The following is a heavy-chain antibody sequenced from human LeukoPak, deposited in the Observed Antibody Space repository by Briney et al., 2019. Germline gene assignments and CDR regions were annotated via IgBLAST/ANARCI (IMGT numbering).Heavy chain of an antibody. Sequence: GGSLRLSCAASGFVLSDYGMHWVRQAPGKGLEWVAFVRNDGSNEYYVGSVKGRFTISRDKSKNTLYLQMNSLRAEDTAVYSCAKESDSGYHSEGPKNWGLGTLVTVSS. CDR2: VRNDGSNE. J-gene: IGHJ4*02. D-gene: IGHD5-12*01. V-gene: IGHV3-30*02. CDR3: AKESDSGYHSEGPKN. CDR1: GFVLSDYG.